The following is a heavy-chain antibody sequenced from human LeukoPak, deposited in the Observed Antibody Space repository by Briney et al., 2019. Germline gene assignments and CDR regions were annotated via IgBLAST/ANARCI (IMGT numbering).Heavy chain of an antibody. CDR1: GGSISSGDYY. V-gene: IGHV4-30-4*08. D-gene: IGHD2-15*01. Sequence: SQTLSLTCTVSGGSISSGDYYWSWIRQPPGKGLEWIGYIYYSGSTYYNPSLKSRVTISVDTSKNQFSLKLSSVTAADTAVYYCARGKVEVIGDAFDIWGQGTMVTVSS. CDR2: IYYSGST. J-gene: IGHJ3*02. CDR3: ARGKVEVIGDAFDI.